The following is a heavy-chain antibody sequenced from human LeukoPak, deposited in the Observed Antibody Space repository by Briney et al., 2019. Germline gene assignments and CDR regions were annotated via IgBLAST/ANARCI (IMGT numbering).Heavy chain of an antibody. Sequence: PRGSRRLSCVASGLNFDDSAMHWVRQATGEGLEWGSLISADGGSTFSADSVKGRFSISRDNSKNSLYLQMNSLRSEDTAMYYCAKESGKFDYWGQGTLVAVSS. CDR2: ISADGGST. CDR3: AKESGKFDY. CDR1: GLNFDDSA. V-gene: IGHV3-43*02. J-gene: IGHJ4*02.